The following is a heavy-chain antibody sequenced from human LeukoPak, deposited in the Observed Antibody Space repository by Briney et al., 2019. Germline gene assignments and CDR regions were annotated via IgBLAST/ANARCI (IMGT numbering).Heavy chain of an antibody. CDR1: GFTFSSHE. J-gene: IGHJ3*02. V-gene: IGHV3-48*03. CDR2: ISSSGNTI. Sequence: GGSLRLSCAASGFTFSSHEMNWVRQAPGKGLEWVSYISSSGNTISYADSVKGRFTISRDNAKNSLYLQVISLRAEDTAVYYCARGPSIAARYDAFDIWGQGTMVTVSS. D-gene: IGHD6-6*01. CDR3: ARGPSIAARYDAFDI.